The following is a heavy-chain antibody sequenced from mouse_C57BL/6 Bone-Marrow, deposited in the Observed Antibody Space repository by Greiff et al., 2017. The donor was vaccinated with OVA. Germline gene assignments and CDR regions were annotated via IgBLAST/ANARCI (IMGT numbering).Heavy chain of an antibody. CDR3: AISITTVVATDPWFAY. J-gene: IGHJ3*01. V-gene: IGHV14-2*01. Sequence: VQLQQSGAELVKPGASVKLSCTASGFNIKDYYMHWVKQRTEQGLEWIGRIDPEDGETKYDPKFQGKATITEDTSSNTSYLRLSSLTSEDTAVSYCAISITTVVATDPWFAYWGQGTLVTVSA. D-gene: IGHD1-1*01. CDR2: IDPEDGET. CDR1: GFNIKDYY.